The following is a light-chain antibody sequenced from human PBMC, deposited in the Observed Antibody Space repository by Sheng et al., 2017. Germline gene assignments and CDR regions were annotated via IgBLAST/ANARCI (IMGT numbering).Light chain of an antibody. V-gene: IGKV3-20*01. CDR1: QSFSSSY. J-gene: IGKJ2*01. Sequence: EIVLTQSPGTLSVSPGERATLSCRASQSFSSSYLTWYQQKPGQAPRLLIYGASNRATGIPDRFSGTGSGTDFTLTINRLEPEDFAVYYCQQYGTSPYTFGQGTKLEIK. CDR2: GAS. CDR3: QQYGTSPYT.